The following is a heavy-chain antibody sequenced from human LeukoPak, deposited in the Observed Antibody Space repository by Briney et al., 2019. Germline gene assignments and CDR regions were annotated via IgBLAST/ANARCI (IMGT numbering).Heavy chain of an antibody. V-gene: IGHV4-59*01. D-gene: IGHD6-6*01. CDR3: ARAGSSSPLDY. Sequence: PSQTLSLTCTVSGGSISSYYWSWIRQPPGKGLEWIGYIYYSGSTNYNPSLKSRVTISVDTSKNQFSLKLSSVTAADTAVYYCARAGSSSPLDYWGQGTLVTVSS. CDR2: IYYSGST. CDR1: GGSISSYY. J-gene: IGHJ4*02.